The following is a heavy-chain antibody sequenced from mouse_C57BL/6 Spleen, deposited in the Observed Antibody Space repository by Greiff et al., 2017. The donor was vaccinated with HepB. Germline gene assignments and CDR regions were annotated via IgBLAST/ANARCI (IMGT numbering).Heavy chain of an antibody. V-gene: IGHV5-6*01. D-gene: IGHD1-1*01. CDR3: ARHRVLRYPFDY. J-gene: IGHJ2*01. Sequence: EVMLVESGGDLVKPGGSLKLSCAASGFTFSSYGMSWVRQTPDKRLEWVATISSGGSYTYYPDSVKGRFTISRDNAKNTLYLQMSSLKSEDTAMYYCARHRVLRYPFDYWGQGTTLTVSS. CDR1: GFTFSSYG. CDR2: ISSGGSYT.